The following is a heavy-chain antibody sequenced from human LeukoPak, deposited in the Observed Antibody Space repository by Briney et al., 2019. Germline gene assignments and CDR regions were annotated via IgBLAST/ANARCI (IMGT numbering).Heavy chain of an antibody. Sequence: GASVKVSCKASGYTFTSYGINWVRQATGQGLEWMGWMNPNSGNTDYAQKFQGRVTITRNTSISTAYMELSSLRSEDTAVYYCARGKSSSWYNWFDPWGQGTLVTVSS. CDR1: GYTFTSYG. CDR2: MNPNSGNT. D-gene: IGHD6-13*01. J-gene: IGHJ5*02. CDR3: ARGKSSSWYNWFDP. V-gene: IGHV1-8*03.